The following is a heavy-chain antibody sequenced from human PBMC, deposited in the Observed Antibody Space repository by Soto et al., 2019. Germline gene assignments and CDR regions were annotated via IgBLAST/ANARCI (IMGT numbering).Heavy chain of an antibody. D-gene: IGHD2-2*01. Sequence: QVQLVESGGGVVQPGRSLRLSCAASGFTFSSFAIHWVRHAPGKGLEWVSRISYDGSNKYYADSVKGRFTISRDNSKTTLYLPMNSLRAEDTAVYYCARASASSMNYFDYWGQGTLVTVSS. CDR3: ARASASSMNYFDY. CDR1: GFTFSSFA. CDR2: ISYDGSNK. V-gene: IGHV3-30-3*01. J-gene: IGHJ4*02.